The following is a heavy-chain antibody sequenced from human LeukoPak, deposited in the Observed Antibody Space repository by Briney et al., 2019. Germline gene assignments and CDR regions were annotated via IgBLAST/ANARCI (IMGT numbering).Heavy chain of an antibody. CDR2: ISTNNGNT. D-gene: IGHD2-2*01. CDR1: GYTFTYYG. V-gene: IGHV1-18*01. CDR3: AREISYPDCGSTGCYGPWDS. J-gene: IGHJ4*02. Sequence: PGASVKVSCKASGYTFTYYGISWVRQAPGQGLEWIGWISTNNGNTAYAQKFQGRVTMTTDTSTSTPYMEVRGLRFDDTAMYYCAREISYPDCGSTGCYGPWDSWGQGTLVIVSS.